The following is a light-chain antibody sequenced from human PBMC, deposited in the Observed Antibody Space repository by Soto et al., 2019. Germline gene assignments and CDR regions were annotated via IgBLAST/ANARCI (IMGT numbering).Light chain of an antibody. V-gene: IGKV1-6*01. CDR3: LQDINYPWT. Sequence: IPMNQSPSSLSASVGDRVTITCRASQGIRNDLGWYQQKPGKPPKVLIYGASNLQSGVPPRFSGSGSGTDFTLAISSLQPEDSATYYCLQDINYPWTFGQGTKVDIK. CDR1: QGIRND. CDR2: GAS. J-gene: IGKJ1*01.